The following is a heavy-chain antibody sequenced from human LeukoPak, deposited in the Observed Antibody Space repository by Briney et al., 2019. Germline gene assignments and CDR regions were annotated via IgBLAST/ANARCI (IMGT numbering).Heavy chain of an antibody. Sequence: GGSLRLSCAASGFTFSSYSMNWVRQAPGKGLEWVSSISSSSSYIYYADSVKGRFTISRDNAKNSLYLQMNSLRAEDTAVYYCASSIVGATALYFDLWGRGTLVTVS. CDR3: ASSIVGATALYFDL. D-gene: IGHD1-26*01. CDR1: GFTFSSYS. CDR2: ISSSSSYI. J-gene: IGHJ2*01. V-gene: IGHV3-21*01.